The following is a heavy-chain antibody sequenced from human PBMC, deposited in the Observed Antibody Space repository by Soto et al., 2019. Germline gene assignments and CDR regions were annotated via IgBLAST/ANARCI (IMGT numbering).Heavy chain of an antibody. CDR1: GFTLSGRS. Sequence: EVQLVESGGGLVQPGGSLRLSCAASGFTLSGRSMHWVRQAPGKGLVWVSGIDNAGTDSTYADSVKGRFTSSRDNAKNMLYLRMNSLRVEDTAVYYCARGCFGPDVWGKGNKVTVSS. CDR2: IDNAGTDS. CDR3: ARGCFGPDV. J-gene: IGHJ6*04. V-gene: IGHV3-74*01. D-gene: IGHD3-10*01.